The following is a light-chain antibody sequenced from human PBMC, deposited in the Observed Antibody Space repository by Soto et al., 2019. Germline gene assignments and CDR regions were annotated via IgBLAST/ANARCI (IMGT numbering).Light chain of an antibody. CDR1: QVISNY. J-gene: IGKJ5*01. CDR2: DAS. V-gene: IGKV1-33*01. CDR3: QQFDSLHFT. Sequence: DIQMTQSPSSLSASVGDRVTITCQARQVISNYLNWYQQKPGQAHKLLIYDASNLKRGAPSRFSASGSGADVTFDISSLQPEGIARYYCQQFDSLHFTFGQGTRLEIK.